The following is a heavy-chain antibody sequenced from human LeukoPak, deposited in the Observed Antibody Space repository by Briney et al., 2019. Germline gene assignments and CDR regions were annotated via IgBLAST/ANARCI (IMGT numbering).Heavy chain of an antibody. CDR3: ARHPFATPFDY. CDR2: AYYSGHT. D-gene: IGHD2-15*01. CDR1: GGSISDNY. V-gene: IGHV4-59*08. Sequence: ETLSLTCTVSGGSISDNYWSWIRQPPGKGLEWIGYAYYSGHTNYNSSLKSRVTISSDTSKSQFSLRLSSVTAADTAVYFCARHPFATPFDYWGPGTLVTVSS. J-gene: IGHJ4*02.